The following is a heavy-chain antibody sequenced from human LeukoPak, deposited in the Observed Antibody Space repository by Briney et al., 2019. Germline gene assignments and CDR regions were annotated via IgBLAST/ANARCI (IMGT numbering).Heavy chain of an antibody. Sequence: GGSLRLSCAASGFTFSSYGMHWVRQAPGKGLEWVADIWYDGSNKYYADSVKGRFTISRDNSKNTLYLQMNSLRAEDTAVYYCARDPTAVGARYYFDYWGQGTLVTVSS. CDR3: ARDPTAVGARYYFDY. J-gene: IGHJ4*02. D-gene: IGHD1-26*01. CDR2: IWYDGSNK. CDR1: GFTFSSYG. V-gene: IGHV3-33*01.